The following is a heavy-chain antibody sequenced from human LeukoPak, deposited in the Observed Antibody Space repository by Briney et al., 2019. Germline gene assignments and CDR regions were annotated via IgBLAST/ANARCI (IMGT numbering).Heavy chain of an antibody. CDR2: VYSNGTA. CDR3: ATEVPIVY. CDR1: GFTVSSSH. V-gene: IGHV3-66*03. Sequence: GGCLRLSCAASGFTVSSSHMTWVRQAPGKGLEWVSIVYSNGTAYYADSVKGRFTTSTDNSKNTVHLHMNSLRGDDTAVYYCATEVPIVYWGQGTLVTVSS. D-gene: IGHD3-16*02. J-gene: IGHJ4*02.